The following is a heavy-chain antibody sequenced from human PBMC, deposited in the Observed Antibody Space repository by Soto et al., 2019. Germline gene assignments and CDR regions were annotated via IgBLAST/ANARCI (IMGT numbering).Heavy chain of an antibody. J-gene: IGHJ6*02. V-gene: IGHV3-30-3*01. CDR1: GFTFSSYA. CDR3: ARDGGYSSSSGYYYYYGMDV. D-gene: IGHD6-6*01. CDR2: ISYDGSNK. Sequence: QVQLVESGGGVVQPGRSLRLSCAASGFTFSSYAMHWVRQAPGKGLEWVAVISYDGSNKYYADSVKGRFTISRENSKNTLYLQMNSLRAEDTAVYYCARDGGYSSSSGYYYYYGMDVWGQGTTVTVSS.